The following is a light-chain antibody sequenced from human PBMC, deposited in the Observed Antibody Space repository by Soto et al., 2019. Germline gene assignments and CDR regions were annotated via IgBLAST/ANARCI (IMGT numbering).Light chain of an antibody. CDR2: GAS. J-gene: IGKJ1*01. CDR1: QSVGSTY. CDR3: QQYGSRPWT. V-gene: IGKV3-20*01. Sequence: EILVTQSPGTLSFSPGERATLSCRASQSVGSTYLAWYQQRPGQAPRLLLYGASSRATGIPDRFDGSGSGTDFTLTISRLEPEDFAVYYCQQYGSRPWTFGQGTKVDIK.